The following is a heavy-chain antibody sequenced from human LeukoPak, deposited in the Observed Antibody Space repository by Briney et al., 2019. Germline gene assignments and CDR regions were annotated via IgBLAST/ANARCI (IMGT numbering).Heavy chain of an antibody. J-gene: IGHJ4*02. V-gene: IGHV4-38-2*02. CDR3: ARRNYGWEDY. CDR1: GGSISSYY. D-gene: IGHD4-17*01. Sequence: PSETLSLTCTVSGGSISSYYWGWIRQPPGKGLEWIGSIYHSGSTYYNPSLKSRVTISVDTSKNQFSLKLSSVTAADTAVYYCARRNYGWEDYWGQGTLVTVSS. CDR2: IYHSGST.